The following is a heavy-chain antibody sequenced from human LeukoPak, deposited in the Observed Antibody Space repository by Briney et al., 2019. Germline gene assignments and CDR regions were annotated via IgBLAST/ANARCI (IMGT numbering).Heavy chain of an antibody. Sequence: GGSLRLSCAASGFTFSSYGMPWVRQAPGKGLEWVAVISYDGSNKYYADSVKGRFTISRDNSKNTLYLQMNSLRAEDTAVYYCAKIERGSWGQGTLVTVSS. J-gene: IGHJ4*02. V-gene: IGHV3-30*18. CDR3: AKIERGS. CDR2: ISYDGSNK. CDR1: GFTFSSYG.